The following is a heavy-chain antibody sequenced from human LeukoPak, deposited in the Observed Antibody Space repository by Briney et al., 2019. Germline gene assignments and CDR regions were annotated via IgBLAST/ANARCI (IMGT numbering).Heavy chain of an antibody. J-gene: IGHJ5*02. CDR1: GFTFSDYW. CDR3: VRGQIGVSVIVH. V-gene: IGHV3-74*01. D-gene: IGHD3-22*01. Sequence: GGSLRLSSAAAGFTFSDYWMHWVREVQGEGRVWVSRIKGDGSETNYAGSVKGRFTSYRDNAKNTLFLQMHSLSVEDTAVYYCVRGQIGVSVIVHWGQGTLVTVSS. CDR2: IKGDGSET.